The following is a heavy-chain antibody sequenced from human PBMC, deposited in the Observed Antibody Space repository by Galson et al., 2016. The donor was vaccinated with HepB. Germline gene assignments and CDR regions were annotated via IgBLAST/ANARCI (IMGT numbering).Heavy chain of an antibody. V-gene: IGHV6-1*01. CDR3: ARVVGRGVYDGRFDF. Sequence: CAISGDSVSSNSAAWNWIRQSPSRGLEWLGRTYYRSKWYNDYAESVKSRITINPDTSKNQFSLQLNSVTPEDTAVYYCARVVGRGVYDGRFDFWGHESLVVVSA. CDR2: TYYRSKWYN. J-gene: IGHJ4*01. CDR1: GDSVSSNSAA. D-gene: IGHD5/OR15-5a*01.